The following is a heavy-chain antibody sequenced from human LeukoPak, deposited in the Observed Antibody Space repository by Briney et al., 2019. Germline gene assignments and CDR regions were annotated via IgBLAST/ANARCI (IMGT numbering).Heavy chain of an antibody. Sequence: ASMKVSCKASGYTFTGYYMHWVRQAPGQGLEWMGWINPNSGGTNYAQKFQGRVTMTRDTSISTAYMELSRLRSDDTAVYYCARDGESMVRKFDYWGQGTLVTVSS. CDR2: INPNSGGT. J-gene: IGHJ4*02. CDR3: ARDGESMVRKFDY. V-gene: IGHV1-2*02. D-gene: IGHD3-10*01. CDR1: GYTFTGYY.